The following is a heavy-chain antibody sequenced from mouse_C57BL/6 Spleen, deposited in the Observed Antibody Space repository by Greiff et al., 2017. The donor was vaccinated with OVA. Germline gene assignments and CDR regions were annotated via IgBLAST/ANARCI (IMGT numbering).Heavy chain of an antibody. Sequence: VQLQQPGAELVMPGASVKLSCKASGYTFTSYWMHWVKQRPGQGLEWIGEIDPSDSYTNYNQKFKGKSTLTVDKSSSTAYMQLSSQTSEDSAVYYCARWRYYYGSSYGYFDVWGTGTTVTVSS. CDR1: GYTFTSYW. D-gene: IGHD1-1*01. V-gene: IGHV1-69*01. CDR3: ARWRYYYGSSYGYFDV. CDR2: IDPSDSYT. J-gene: IGHJ1*03.